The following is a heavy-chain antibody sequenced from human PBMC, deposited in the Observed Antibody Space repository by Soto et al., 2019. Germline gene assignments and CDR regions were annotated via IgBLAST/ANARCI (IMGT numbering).Heavy chain of an antibody. CDR1: GYIFTNYW. J-gene: IGHJ3*02. V-gene: IGHV5-51*01. D-gene: IGHD1-26*01. CDR2: IHPGDADT. Sequence: EVQLVQSGAEMEKPGEALKISCKGSGYIFTNYWIGWVRQMPGKGLEWMGIIHPGDADTRYSPSFQGQVSISADTSTNTAYLQWSSLKASDTAIYFCARHYSGRYRSAFDIWGQGTVVIVSS. CDR3: ARHYSGRYRSAFDI.